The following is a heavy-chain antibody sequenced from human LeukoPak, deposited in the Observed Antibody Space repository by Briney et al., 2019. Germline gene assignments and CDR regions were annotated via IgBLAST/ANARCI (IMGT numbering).Heavy chain of an antibody. J-gene: IGHJ4*02. D-gene: IGHD3-10*01. CDR2: IGDHGGTT. CDR1: GFTFSNSA. V-gene: IGHV3-23*01. Sequence: PGGSLRLSCAAAGFTFSNSAMTWVRQAPGKGLEWVSAIGDHGGTTYYGDSVKGRFTVSRDNSKNTLYLQMNSLRAEDTAVYYCAKLDNSGLSGYWGQGTLVTVSS. CDR3: AKLDNSGLSGY.